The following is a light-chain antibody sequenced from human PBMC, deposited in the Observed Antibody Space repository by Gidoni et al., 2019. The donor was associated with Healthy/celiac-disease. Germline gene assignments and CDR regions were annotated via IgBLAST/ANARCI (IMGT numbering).Light chain of an antibody. CDR1: DIASKS. CDR2: DDK. V-gene: IGLV3-21*02. J-gene: IGLJ1*01. CDR3: QVWDSLTDHYV. Sequence: SYVLTQPPSEAVAPGQTAKVTCGGDDIASKSVHWYHQKPGQAPVLVVYDDKDRPSGIPDRFSGSSSGNTATLTITRIEPGDEADYYCQVWDSLTDHYVFGGGTKVTVL.